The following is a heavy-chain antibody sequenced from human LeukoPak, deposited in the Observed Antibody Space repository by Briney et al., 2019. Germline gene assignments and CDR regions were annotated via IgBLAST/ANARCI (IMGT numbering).Heavy chain of an antibody. Sequence: SETLSLTCTVSGGSISSSSYYWGWIRQPPGKGLEWIGSIYYSGSTYYNPSLKSRVTISVDTSKNLFSLKLSSVTAADTAVYYCARGVPNQASGWYPNWFDPWGQGTLVTVSS. CDR2: IYYSGST. D-gene: IGHD6-19*01. J-gene: IGHJ5*02. V-gene: IGHV4-39*07. CDR3: ARGVPNQASGWYPNWFDP. CDR1: GGSISSSSYY.